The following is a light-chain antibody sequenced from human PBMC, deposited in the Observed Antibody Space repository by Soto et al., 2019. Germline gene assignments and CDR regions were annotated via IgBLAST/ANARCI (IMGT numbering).Light chain of an antibody. Sequence: DIQMTQSPSTLSASVGXRVTITCRASQSINSWLAWYQQKPGKAPQILIYDASTLKSGVPSRFSASGSGTEFTLIVSSLQPDDFATYYCQQYTSYSWTFGQGTKVDIK. CDR2: DAS. CDR3: QQYTSYSWT. V-gene: IGKV1-5*01. J-gene: IGKJ1*01. CDR1: QSINSW.